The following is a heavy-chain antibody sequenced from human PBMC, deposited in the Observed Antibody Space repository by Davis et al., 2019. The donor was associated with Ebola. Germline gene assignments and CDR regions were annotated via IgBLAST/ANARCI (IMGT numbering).Heavy chain of an antibody. Sequence: GGSLRLSCSASGFTFSGYAMSWVRQAPGKGLEWVSAISGSGGSTYYADSVKGRFTISRDNSKNTLYLQMNSLRAEDTAVYYCAKDLRSSSWYYFDYWGQGTLVTVSS. CDR2: ISGSGGST. D-gene: IGHD6-13*01. V-gene: IGHV3-23*01. J-gene: IGHJ4*02. CDR3: AKDLRSSSWYYFDY. CDR1: GFTFSGYA.